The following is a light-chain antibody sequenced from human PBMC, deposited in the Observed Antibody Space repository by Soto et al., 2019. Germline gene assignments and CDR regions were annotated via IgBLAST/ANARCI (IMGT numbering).Light chain of an antibody. Sequence: EIVMTQSPATLSVSPGERATLSCRASQSVYSNVAWYQQRPGQAPRLLIYRASTRATGIPARFSGSGSGTEFTLTISSLQSEDFAVYYCQQYNSWPLTFGGGTKVEIK. CDR2: RAS. CDR3: QQYNSWPLT. J-gene: IGKJ4*01. CDR1: QSVYSN. V-gene: IGKV3-15*01.